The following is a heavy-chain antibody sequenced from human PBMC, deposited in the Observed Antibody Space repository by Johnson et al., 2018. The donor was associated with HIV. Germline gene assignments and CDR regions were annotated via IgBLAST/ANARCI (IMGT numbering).Heavy chain of an antibody. D-gene: IGHD4-23*01. J-gene: IGHJ3*02. CDR2: FYSGGFT. Sequence: EVQLVESGGGLVQPGGSLRLSCAASGFTVSSNYMSWVRQAPGQGLEWVSVFYSGGFTYYADSVKVRFTISRDNSKNTLYLQMNSLRAEDTAVYYCAKDRGDYGGNRDAFDIWGQGTMVTVSS. V-gene: IGHV3-66*01. CDR1: GFTVSSNY. CDR3: AKDRGDYGGNRDAFDI.